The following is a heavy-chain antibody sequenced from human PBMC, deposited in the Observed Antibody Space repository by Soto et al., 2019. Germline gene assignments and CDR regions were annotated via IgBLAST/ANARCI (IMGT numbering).Heavy chain of an antibody. CDR2: ISAYNGNT. CDR3: ARWSNDYSNYGGRFDP. D-gene: IGHD4-4*01. Sequence: QVQLVQSGAEVKKPGASVKVSCKASGYTFTSYGIIWVRQAPGQGLEWMGWISAYNGNTNYAQKLQGRVTMTTDTSTSTAYMELRSLRSDDTAVYYCARWSNDYSNYGGRFDPWGQGTLVTVSS. J-gene: IGHJ5*02. V-gene: IGHV1-18*01. CDR1: GYTFTSYG.